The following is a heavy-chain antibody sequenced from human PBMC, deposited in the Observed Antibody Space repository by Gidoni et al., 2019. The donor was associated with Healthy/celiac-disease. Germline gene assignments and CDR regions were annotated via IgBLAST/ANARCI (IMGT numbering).Heavy chain of an antibody. CDR3: TRLAWGGSYSYFDY. Sequence: EVQLVESGGGLVQPGGSLKLSCAASGFTFSGSAMHWVRQASGKGLEWVGRIRSKANSYATAYAASVKGRFTISRDNSKNTAYLQMNSLKTEDTAVYYCTRLAWGGSYSYFDYWGQGTLVTVSS. J-gene: IGHJ4*02. CDR1: GFTFSGSA. V-gene: IGHV3-73*02. CDR2: IRSKANSYAT. D-gene: IGHD1-26*01.